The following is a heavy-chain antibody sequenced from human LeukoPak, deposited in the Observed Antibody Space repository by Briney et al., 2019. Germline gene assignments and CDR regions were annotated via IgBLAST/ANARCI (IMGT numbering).Heavy chain of an antibody. J-gene: IGHJ6*03. CDR3: ARDSLKPAARVAYYYYYMDV. Sequence: ASVKVSCKASGGTFSSYAISWVRQAPGQGLEWMGGIIPIFGTANYAQKFQGRVTITADKSTSTAYMELSSLRSEDTAVYYCARDSLKPAARVAYYYYYMDVWGKGTTVTVSS. D-gene: IGHD2-2*01. CDR2: IIPIFGTA. CDR1: GGTFSSYA. V-gene: IGHV1-69*06.